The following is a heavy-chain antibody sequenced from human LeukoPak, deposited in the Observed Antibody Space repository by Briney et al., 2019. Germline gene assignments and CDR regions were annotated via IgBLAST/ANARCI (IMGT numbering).Heavy chain of an antibody. CDR2: ISYDGSNK. CDR1: GFTFSSYG. CDR3: AKDEFLGEHTAWD. D-gene: IGHD3-16*01. V-gene: IGHV3-30*18. Sequence: GRSLRLSCAASGFTFSSYGMHWVRQAPGKGLEWVAVISYDGSNKYYADSVKGRFTISRDNSKNTLYLQMNSLRAEDTAVYYCAKDEFLGEHTAWDWGQGTLVTVSS. J-gene: IGHJ4*02.